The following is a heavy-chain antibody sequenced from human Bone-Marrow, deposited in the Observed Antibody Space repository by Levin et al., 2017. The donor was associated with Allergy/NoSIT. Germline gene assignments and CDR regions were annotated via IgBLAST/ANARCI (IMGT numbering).Heavy chain of an antibody. CDR2: MNPNSGKT. Sequence: GESLKIFCKASGYTFSSFEVNWVRQATGQGLEWMGRMNPNSGKTVYAQKFQGRVTMTRDTSINTAYMELSSLRSEDTAVYYCARRESSSMCFWGQGTLVNVSS. D-gene: IGHD6-6*01. CDR1: GYTFSSFE. J-gene: IGHJ4*02. CDR3: ARRESSSMCF. V-gene: IGHV1-8*01.